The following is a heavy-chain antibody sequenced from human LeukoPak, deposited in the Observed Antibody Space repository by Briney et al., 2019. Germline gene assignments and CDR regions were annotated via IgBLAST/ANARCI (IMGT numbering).Heavy chain of an antibody. J-gene: IGHJ6*02. D-gene: IGHD3-22*01. CDR3: ARVNEYYYDSSGYGPGDYYYGMDV. CDR1: GGSISSYY. Sequence: SETLSLTCTASGGSISSYYWSWIRQPPGKGLEWIGYIYYSGSTNYNPSLKSRVTISVDTSKNQFSLKLSSVTAADTAVYYCARVNEYYYDSSGYGPGDYYYGMDVWGQGTTVTVSS. V-gene: IGHV4-59*01. CDR2: IYYSGST.